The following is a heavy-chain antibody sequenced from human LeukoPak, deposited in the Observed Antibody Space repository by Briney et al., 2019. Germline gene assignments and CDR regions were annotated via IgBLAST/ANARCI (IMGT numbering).Heavy chain of an antibody. CDR1: GYTFTSYG. CDR3: ARGGYCSGGSCFNWFDP. J-gene: IGHJ5*02. V-gene: IGHV1-69*06. Sequence: GASVKVSCKASGYTFTSYGISWVRQAPGQGLEWMGGIIPIFGTANYAQKFQGRVTITADKSTSTAYVELSSLRSEDTAVYYCARGGYCSGGSCFNWFDPWGQGTLVTVSS. D-gene: IGHD2-15*01. CDR2: IIPIFGTA.